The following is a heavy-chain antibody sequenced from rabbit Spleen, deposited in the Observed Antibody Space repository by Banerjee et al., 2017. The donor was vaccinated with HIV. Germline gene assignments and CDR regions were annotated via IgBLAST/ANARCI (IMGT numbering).Heavy chain of an antibody. V-gene: IGHV1S45*01. CDR2: IDTGSSGFT. D-gene: IGHD8-1*01. CDR1: GFSFSANNV. Sequence: QEQVEESGGDLVKPEGSLTLTCTASGFSFSANNVMCWVRQAPGKGLEWIACIDTGSSGFTYFASWAKGRFTISKTSSTTVTLQMTSLTAADTATYFCARDTGSSFSSYGMDLWGPGTLVTVS. J-gene: IGHJ6*01. CDR3: ARDTGSSFSSYGMDL.